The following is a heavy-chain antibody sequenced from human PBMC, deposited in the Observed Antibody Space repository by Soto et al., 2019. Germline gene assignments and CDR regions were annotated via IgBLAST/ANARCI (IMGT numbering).Heavy chain of an antibody. CDR1: GFTFSSYS. Sequence: EVQLVESGGGLVQPGGSLRLSCAASGFTFSSYSMNWVRQAPGKGLEWVSYISSSSSTIYYADSVKGRFNISRDNAKNSLYLQMNSLRAEDTAVYYCARTPHSSSWLDYYYYYMDVWGKGTTVTVSS. V-gene: IGHV3-48*01. CDR2: ISSSSSTI. D-gene: IGHD6-13*01. CDR3: ARTPHSSSWLDYYYYYMDV. J-gene: IGHJ6*03.